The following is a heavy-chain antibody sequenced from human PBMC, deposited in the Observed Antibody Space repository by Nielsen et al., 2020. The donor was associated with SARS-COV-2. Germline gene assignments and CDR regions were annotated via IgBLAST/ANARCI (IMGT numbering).Heavy chain of an antibody. D-gene: IGHD3-3*01. Sequence: GGSLRLSCAASGFTFSSYWMSWVRQAPGKGLEWVANIKQDGSEKYYVDSVKGRFTISRDNAKNPLYLQMNSLRAEDTAVYYCARVSVDFWSGPYGMDVWGQGTTVTVSS. CDR1: GFTFSSYW. CDR2: IKQDGSEK. V-gene: IGHV3-7*03. CDR3: ARVSVDFWSGPYGMDV. J-gene: IGHJ6*02.